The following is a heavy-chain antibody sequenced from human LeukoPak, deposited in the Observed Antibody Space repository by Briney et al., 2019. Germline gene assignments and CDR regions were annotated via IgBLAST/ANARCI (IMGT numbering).Heavy chain of an antibody. Sequence: KSSETLSLTCAVSGGSISSSNWWSWVRQPPGKGLEWIGEIYHSGSTNYNPSLKSRVTISVDKSKNQFSLKLSSVTAADTAVYYCARSRGFGELNDYWGQGTLVTVSS. CDR1: GGSISSSNW. V-gene: IGHV4-4*02. J-gene: IGHJ4*02. CDR3: ARSRGFGELNDY. D-gene: IGHD3-10*01. CDR2: IYHSGST.